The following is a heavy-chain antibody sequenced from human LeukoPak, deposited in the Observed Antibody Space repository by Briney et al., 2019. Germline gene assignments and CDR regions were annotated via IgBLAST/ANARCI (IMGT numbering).Heavy chain of an antibody. CDR3: ARQGAGYGYLYDY. J-gene: IGHJ4*02. V-gene: IGHV4-39*01. D-gene: IGHD5-18*01. Sequence: SETLSLTCTVSGGSISSSSYYWGWIRQPPGKGLEWIGSIYYSGNTYDNPSLKSRVTISVDTSKNQFSLKLSSVTAADTAVYYCARQGAGYGYLYDYWGQGTLVTVSS. CDR1: GGSISSSSYY. CDR2: IYYSGNT.